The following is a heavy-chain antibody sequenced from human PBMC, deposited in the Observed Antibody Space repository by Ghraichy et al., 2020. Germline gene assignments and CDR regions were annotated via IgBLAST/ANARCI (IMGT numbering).Heavy chain of an antibody. Sequence: SLRLSCAASGFTFDDFAMHWVRQTPGKGLEWVSGINWNSGHKGYADSVKGRFTISRDNANSSLYLQMNSLRAEDTALYYCVKDGGSFWNYLDYWGQGILVTVSS. CDR1: GFTFDDFA. D-gene: IGHD3-3*01. V-gene: IGHV3-9*01. J-gene: IGHJ4*02. CDR2: INWNSGHK. CDR3: VKDGGSFWNYLDY.